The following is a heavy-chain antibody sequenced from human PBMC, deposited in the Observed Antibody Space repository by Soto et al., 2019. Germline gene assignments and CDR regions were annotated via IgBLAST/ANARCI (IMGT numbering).Heavy chain of an antibody. CDR1: AGSISNDDSY. Sequence: PSETLSLTCTVSAGSISNDDSYWSWVRQHPGMGLEWIGYIFHSGSTYYHPALKSRLTISLDTSKNQFSLNLSSVTAADTAVYYCARFGATVRPAFDIWGQGTMVTVSS. CDR2: IFHSGST. J-gene: IGHJ3*02. V-gene: IGHV4-31*03. CDR3: ARFGATVRPAFDI. D-gene: IGHD3-16*01.